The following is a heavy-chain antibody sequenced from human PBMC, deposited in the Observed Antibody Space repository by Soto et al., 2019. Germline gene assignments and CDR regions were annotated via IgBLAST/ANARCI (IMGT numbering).Heavy chain of an antibody. J-gene: IGHJ6*02. CDR1: GFTFSSYS. Sequence: LRLSCAASGFTFSSYSINWVRQSPGKGLEWVSSISSSSSYIYYADSVKGRFTISRDNAKNSLYLQMNSLRAEDTAVYYCARDQCSGGSCYPGMDVWGQGTTVTVSS. CDR2: ISSSSSYI. V-gene: IGHV3-21*01. D-gene: IGHD2-15*01. CDR3: ARDQCSGGSCYPGMDV.